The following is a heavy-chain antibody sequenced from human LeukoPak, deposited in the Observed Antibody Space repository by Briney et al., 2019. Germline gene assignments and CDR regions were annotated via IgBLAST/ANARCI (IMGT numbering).Heavy chain of an antibody. D-gene: IGHD3-9*01. V-gene: IGHV3-43*02. CDR1: GFTFDDYA. Sequence: GGSLRLSCAASGFTFDDYAMHWVRQAPGKGLEWVSLISGDGGSTYYADSVKGRFTTSRDNSKNSLYLQMNSLRTEDTALYYCAKDLLYDWYDAFDIWGQGTMVTVSS. CDR3: AKDLLYDWYDAFDI. CDR2: ISGDGGST. J-gene: IGHJ3*02.